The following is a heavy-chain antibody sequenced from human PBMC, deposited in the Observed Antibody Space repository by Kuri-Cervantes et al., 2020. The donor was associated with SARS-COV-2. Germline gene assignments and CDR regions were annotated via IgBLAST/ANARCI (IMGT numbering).Heavy chain of an antibody. Sequence: GESLKISCAAPGFTFSNAWMSWVRQAPGKGLEWVGRIKSKTDGGTTDYAAPVKGRFTISRDNSKNTLYLQMNSLRAEDTAVYYCSQYYDSSGYYYDYWGQGTLVTVSS. V-gene: IGHV3-15*01. CDR2: IKSKTDGGTT. D-gene: IGHD3-22*01. J-gene: IGHJ4*02. CDR1: GFTFSNAW. CDR3: SQYYDSSGYYYDY.